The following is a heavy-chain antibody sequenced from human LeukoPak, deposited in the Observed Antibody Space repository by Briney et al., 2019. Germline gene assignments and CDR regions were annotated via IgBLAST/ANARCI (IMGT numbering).Heavy chain of an antibody. Sequence: GGSLRLSCAVSGFTFSSYWMHWVRQAPGKGLVWVTRINSDGSVTGYADSVKGRFTISRDNAKNTLYVQMNSLRAEDTAVYYCARGYGMDVWGQGTTVTVSS. D-gene: IGHD3-10*01. J-gene: IGHJ6*02. CDR2: INSDGSVT. CDR1: GFTFSSYW. CDR3: ARGYGMDV. V-gene: IGHV3-74*01.